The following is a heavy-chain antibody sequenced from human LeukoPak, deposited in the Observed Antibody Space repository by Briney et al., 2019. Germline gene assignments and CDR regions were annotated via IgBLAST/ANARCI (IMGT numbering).Heavy chain of an antibody. CDR3: ASGRWLQLPGY. D-gene: IGHD5-24*01. V-gene: IGHV4-59*01. CDR2: IYYSGST. CDR1: GGSISSYY. J-gene: IGHJ4*02. Sequence: SETLSLTCTVSGGSISSYYWSWIRQPPGKGLEWIGSIYYSGSTNYNPSLKSRVTIPADTSKNQFSLKLDAVTAADTAVYYCASGRWLQLPGYWGQGTLVTVSS.